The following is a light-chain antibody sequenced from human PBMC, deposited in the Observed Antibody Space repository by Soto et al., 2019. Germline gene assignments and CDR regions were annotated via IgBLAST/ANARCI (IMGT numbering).Light chain of an antibody. CDR3: QHYGTSPFT. CDR1: QSIASSY. CDR2: GTS. Sequence: ELVLTQSPGTLSLSPGERATLSCRASQSIASSYLAWYQQRPGQAPRLLVSGTSRRATGIPDRFSGSGSGTDFTLTITRLEPEDFAVYYCQHYGTSPFTFGPGTKVHIK. V-gene: IGKV3-20*01. J-gene: IGKJ3*01.